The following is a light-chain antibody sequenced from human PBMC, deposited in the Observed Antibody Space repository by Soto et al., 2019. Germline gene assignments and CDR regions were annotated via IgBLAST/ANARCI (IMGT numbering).Light chain of an antibody. J-gene: IGLJ1*01. CDR3: NSYTRTTTLV. CDR2: DVS. Sequence: QAVVTQPASISGSPGQSIAISCTGTSNDVGGYNSVSWYQHHPGKAPKLMIYDVSYRPSGVSDRFSGSKSGNTASLTISGLQPEDEADYYCNSYTRTTTLVFGTGTKLTVL. CDR1: SNDVGGYNS. V-gene: IGLV2-14*03.